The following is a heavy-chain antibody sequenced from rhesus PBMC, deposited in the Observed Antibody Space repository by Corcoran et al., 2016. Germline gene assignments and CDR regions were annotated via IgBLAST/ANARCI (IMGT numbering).Heavy chain of an antibody. D-gene: IGHD4-29*01. V-gene: IGHV4-65*01. Sequence: QVQLQESGPGLVKPSETLSLTCAVSGGSISSSNWWRWIRQPPGKGLEWIGFTSGTGNDVNYNPSLKSRVTISTDTSKNQFSLKMSSVTAADTAVYYCARSTVPTTFSVYWGQGVLVTVSS. CDR2: TSGTGNDV. J-gene: IGHJ4*01. CDR3: ARSTVPTTFSVY. CDR1: GGSISSSNW.